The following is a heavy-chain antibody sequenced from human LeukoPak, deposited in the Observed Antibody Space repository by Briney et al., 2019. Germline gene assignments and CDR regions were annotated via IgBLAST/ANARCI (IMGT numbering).Heavy chain of an antibody. J-gene: IGHJ4*02. V-gene: IGHV3-74*01. D-gene: IGHD4-17*01. CDR3: ASNPGYYGAGGGFDY. CDR1: GFTFSTSW. CDR2: ISSDGITT. Sequence: GGSLRLSCAPSGFTFSTSWMHWVRQAPGGGLVWVSRISSDGITTTYADAVKGRFTISRDNAKNSLYLQMNSLRAEDTAVYYCASNPGYYGAGGGFDYWGQGTLVTVSS.